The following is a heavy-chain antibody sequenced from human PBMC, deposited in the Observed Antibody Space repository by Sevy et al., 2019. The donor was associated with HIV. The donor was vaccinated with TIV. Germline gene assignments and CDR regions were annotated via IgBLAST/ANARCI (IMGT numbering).Heavy chain of an antibody. D-gene: IGHD2-2*02. Sequence: GSLRLSCAASGFTFSSYAMNWVRQAPGKGLEWVSAISHSGGSTYYADSVKGRFTISRDNSKNTLYLQMNSLRAEDTVVYYCAKGTLVVPAVIYYYYGMDVWGQVTTVTVSS. V-gene: IGHV3-23*01. J-gene: IGHJ6*02. CDR1: GFTFSSYA. CDR2: ISHSGGST. CDR3: AKGTLVVPAVIYYYYGMDV.